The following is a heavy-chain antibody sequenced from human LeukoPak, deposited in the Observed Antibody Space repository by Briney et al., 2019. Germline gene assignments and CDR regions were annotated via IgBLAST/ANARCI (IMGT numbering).Heavy chain of an antibody. CDR1: GYTFTDYY. J-gene: IGHJ4*02. CDR2: TNPNDGDT. CDR3: ARANFLYCSSSTCLFDY. V-gene: IGHV1-2*02. D-gene: IGHD2-2*01. Sequence: ASVKLSCKSSGYTFTDYYIDWVRQAPGQGFEWMGWTNPNDGDTNYAQKFQGRVTMTRATSISTAHMEVSRLRSDDTAVYYCARANFLYCSSSTCLFDYWGQGTLVTVSS.